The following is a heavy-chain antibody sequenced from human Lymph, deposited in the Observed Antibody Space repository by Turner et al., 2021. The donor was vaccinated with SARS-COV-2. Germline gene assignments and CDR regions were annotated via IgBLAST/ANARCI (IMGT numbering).Heavy chain of an antibody. CDR3: TTSLSQGARWDGMDV. Sequence: EVQLVESGGGLVRPGGSLRLSCSASGCSFTNAWMSWVRQAPGKGLEWVGRIRTNSDGGTTDYAAPVAGRLIISRDDSKNTLYLQMNSLKTEDTAVYYCTTSLSQGARWDGMDVWGPGTTVIVSS. D-gene: IGHD3-16*01. V-gene: IGHV3-15*01. CDR1: GCSFTNAW. CDR2: IRTNSDGGTT. J-gene: IGHJ6*02.